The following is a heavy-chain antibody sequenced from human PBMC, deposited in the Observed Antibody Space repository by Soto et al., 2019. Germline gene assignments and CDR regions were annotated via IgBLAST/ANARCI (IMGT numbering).Heavy chain of an antibody. CDR2: IYHSGST. CDR1: GGSISSGGYP. CDR3: ARSGNYDILTGEPYYFDY. Sequence: PSETLSLTCAVSGGSISSGGYPWSWIRQPPGKGLEWIGYIYHSGSTYYNPSLKSRVTISVDRSKNQFSLKLSSVTAADTAVYYCARSGNYDILTGEPYYFDYWGQGTLVTVSS. D-gene: IGHD3-9*01. J-gene: IGHJ4*02. V-gene: IGHV4-30-2*01.